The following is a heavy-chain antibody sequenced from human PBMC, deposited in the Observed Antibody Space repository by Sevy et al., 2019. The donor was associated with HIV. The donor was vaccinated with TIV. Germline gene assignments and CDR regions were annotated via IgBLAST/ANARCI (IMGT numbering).Heavy chain of an antibody. V-gene: IGHV1-24*01. D-gene: IGHD3-22*01. CDR2: FDPEDGET. CDR3: ATLYYYDSSGYPFDY. Sequence: ASVKVACKVSGYTLTELSMHWVRQAPGKGLEWMGGFDPEDGETIYAQKFQGRVTMTEDTSTDTAYMELSSLRSEDTAVYYCATLYYYDSSGYPFDYWGQGTLVTVSS. J-gene: IGHJ4*02. CDR1: GYTLTELS.